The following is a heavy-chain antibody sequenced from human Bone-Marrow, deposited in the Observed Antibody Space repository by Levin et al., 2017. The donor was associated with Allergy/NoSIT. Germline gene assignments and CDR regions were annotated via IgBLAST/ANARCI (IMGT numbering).Heavy chain of an antibody. CDR3: ARHDYVWGSYRRGFDI. J-gene: IGHJ3*02. D-gene: IGHD3-16*02. V-gene: IGHV4-39*01. CDR1: GGSISSSSYY. Sequence: SETLSLTCTVSGGSISSSSYYWGWIRQPPGKGLEWIGSIYYSGSTYYNPSLKSRVTISVDTSKNQFSLKLSSVTAADTAVYYCARHDYVWGSYRRGFDIWGQGTMVTVSS. CDR2: IYYSGST.